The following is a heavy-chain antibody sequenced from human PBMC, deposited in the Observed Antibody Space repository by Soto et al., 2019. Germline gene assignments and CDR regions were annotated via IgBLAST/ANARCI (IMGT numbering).Heavy chain of an antibody. CDR2: IYYSGST. V-gene: IGHV4-59*01. Sequence: QVQLQESGPGLVKPSETLSLTCTVSGGSISSYYWSWIRQPPGKGLEWIGYIYYSGSTNYNPSLKSRVTISVGTSKNQFSLKLSSVTAADTAVYYCARDRPDDYDSSGYLWGQGTLVTVSS. J-gene: IGHJ4*02. CDR3: ARDRPDDYDSSGYL. D-gene: IGHD3-22*01. CDR1: GGSISSYY.